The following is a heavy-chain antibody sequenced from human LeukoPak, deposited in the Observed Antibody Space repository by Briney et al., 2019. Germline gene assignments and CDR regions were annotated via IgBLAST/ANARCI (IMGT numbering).Heavy chain of an antibody. CDR1: EITLNDYY. CDR3: AKLFESGTYNNFFHY. V-gene: IGHV3-11*01. J-gene: IGHJ4*02. D-gene: IGHD3-10*01. CDR2: ISESGSTV. Sequence: GGSLRLSCVGSEITLNDYYISWIRQAPGKGLEWIAYISESGSTVYYADSVKGRFTISRDNADNSVYLQMNSLRPEDTAIYYCAKLFESGTYNNFFHYWGQGTLVTVFS.